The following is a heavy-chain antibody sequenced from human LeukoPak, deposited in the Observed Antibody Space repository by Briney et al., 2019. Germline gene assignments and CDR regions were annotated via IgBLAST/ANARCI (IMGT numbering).Heavy chain of an antibody. CDR2: IIPILGIA. Sequence: ASVTVSFKSSGCTFTSYAISWVRQAPGQGLAWMGRIIPILGIANYAQKFQGRVTITADKSTSTAYMELSSLRSEDTAVYYCARDRGSGWYNWFDPWGQGTLVTVSS. D-gene: IGHD6-19*01. CDR1: GCTFTSYA. J-gene: IGHJ5*02. V-gene: IGHV1-69*04. CDR3: ARDRGSGWYNWFDP.